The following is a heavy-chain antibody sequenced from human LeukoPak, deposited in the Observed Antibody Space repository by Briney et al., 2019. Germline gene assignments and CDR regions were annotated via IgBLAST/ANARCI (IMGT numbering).Heavy chain of an antibody. CDR3: ARTSSAISTTLDN. J-gene: IGHJ4*02. CDR1: GGTFISYA. Sequence: VKVSCKASGGTFISYAISWVRQPPGQGLEGMGGFIPCFGAGKYARKLHGRVTIPADESTSTAYMELSSLRSEAPALYYFARTSSAISTTLDNSGERTLVTVSS. V-gene: IGHV1-69*13. D-gene: IGHD1-14*01. CDR2: FIPCFGAG.